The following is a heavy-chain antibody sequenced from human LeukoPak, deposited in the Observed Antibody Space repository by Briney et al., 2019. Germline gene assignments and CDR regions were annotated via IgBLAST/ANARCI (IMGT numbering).Heavy chain of an antibody. V-gene: IGHV4-39*01. Sequence: SETLSLTCTVSGGSISSSSYYWGWLRQPPGKGLEWIGSIYYSGSTYYNPSLKSRVTISVDTSKNQFSLKLSSVTAADTAVYYCARQGGYYDYVWGSYRPNWFDPWGQGTLVTVSS. J-gene: IGHJ5*02. CDR1: GGSISSSSYY. D-gene: IGHD3-16*02. CDR3: ARQGGYYDYVWGSYRPNWFDP. CDR2: IYYSGST.